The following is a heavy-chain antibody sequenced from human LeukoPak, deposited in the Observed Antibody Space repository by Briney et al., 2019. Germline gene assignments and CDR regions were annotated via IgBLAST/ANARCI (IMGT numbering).Heavy chain of an antibody. V-gene: IGHV3-64D*09. CDR1: GFTFSSYA. D-gene: IGHD6-19*01. Sequence: GGTLRLSCSASGFTFSSYAMYWVRQAPGKGLEYVSGISSNGGSTYYADSVKGRFTISRDNSKNTLYLQMSSLRAEDTAVYYCVKITSSSGGDYWGQGTLVTVSS. CDR2: ISSNGGST. J-gene: IGHJ4*02. CDR3: VKITSSSGGDY.